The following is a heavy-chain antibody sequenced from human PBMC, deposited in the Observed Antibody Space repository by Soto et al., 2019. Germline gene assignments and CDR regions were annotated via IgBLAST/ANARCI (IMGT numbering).Heavy chain of an antibody. D-gene: IGHD3-10*01. V-gene: IGHV3-74*01. CDR2: TKTDGTT. CDR1: GFTFSRHW. Sequence: GGSMRLSCAASGFTFSRHWIHWVRQAPGQGLVWVSRTKTDGTTSFADSVRGRFTISRDNAENTLYLQMNSLRAEDTAVYYCVRDMRPVPWYGGISSAFDMWGQGTMVTVSS. J-gene: IGHJ3*02. CDR3: VRDMRPVPWYGGISSAFDM.